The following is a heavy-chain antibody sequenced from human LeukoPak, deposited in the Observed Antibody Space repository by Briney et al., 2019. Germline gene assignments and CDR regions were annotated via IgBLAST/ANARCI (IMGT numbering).Heavy chain of an antibody. CDR2: ISSSGSTI. J-gene: IGHJ3*02. CDR1: GFTFSSYE. Sequence: GGSLRLSCAASGFTFSSYEMNWVRQAPGKGLEWVSYISSSGSTIYYADSVKGRFTISRDNAKNSLYLQMNSLRAEDTAVYYCARVEVGATAGRAFDIWGQGTMVTVSS. CDR3: ARVEVGATAGRAFDI. V-gene: IGHV3-48*03. D-gene: IGHD1-26*01.